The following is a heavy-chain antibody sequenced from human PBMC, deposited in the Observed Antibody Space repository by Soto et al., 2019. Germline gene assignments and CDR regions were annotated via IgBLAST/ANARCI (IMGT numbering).Heavy chain of an antibody. CDR2: ISYDGSNK. V-gene: IGHV3-30*18. CDR3: AKQYCGGDCPNYYYGMDV. CDR1: GFTFSSYG. Sequence: QVQLVESGGGVVQPGRSLRLSCAASGFTFSSYGMHWVRQAPGKGLEWVAIISYDGSNKYYADSVKGRVTISRDDSKNTLYLQMKSLRAEDTAVYYCAKQYCGGDCPNYYYGMDVWGQGTTVTVSS. J-gene: IGHJ6*02. D-gene: IGHD2-21*02.